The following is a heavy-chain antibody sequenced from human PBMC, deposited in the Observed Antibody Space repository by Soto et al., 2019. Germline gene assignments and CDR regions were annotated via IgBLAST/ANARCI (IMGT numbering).Heavy chain of an antibody. CDR1: GYRFTNYW. CDR2: IYPADSDT. Sequence: GESLKISCKASGYRFTNYWIGWVRQRPGKGLEWMGFIYPADSDTRYSPSSQGQVTFSVDTSTATAFLQWNSLKASDTAIYFCATGNLGFYFDSWGQGTQVTVSS. J-gene: IGHJ4*02. V-gene: IGHV5-51*01. CDR3: ATGNLGFYFDS.